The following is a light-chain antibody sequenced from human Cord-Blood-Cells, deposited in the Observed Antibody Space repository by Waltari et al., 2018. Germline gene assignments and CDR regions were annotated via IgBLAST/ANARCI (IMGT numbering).Light chain of an antibody. J-gene: IGKJ1*01. Sequence: DIQMTQSPSSLSASVGDRVTITCRASQSISSYLIWYQQKPGTAPKLLIYAASSLQSGVPSRFSGSGSGTDFTLTNSSLQPEDFATYYCQQSYSTPPWTFGQGTKVEIK. CDR3: QQSYSTPPWT. CDR2: AAS. V-gene: IGKV1-39*01. CDR1: QSISSY.